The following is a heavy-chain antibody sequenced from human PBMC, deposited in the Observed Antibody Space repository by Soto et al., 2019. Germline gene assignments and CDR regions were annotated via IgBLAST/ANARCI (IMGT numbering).Heavy chain of an antibody. CDR2: MNPNSGHS. D-gene: IGHD3-10*02. V-gene: IGHV1-8*01. CDR1: GYTFTSYD. Sequence: QVQLVQSGAEVKKPGASVKVSCKASGYTFTSYDINWVRQATGQGLEWMGWMNPNSGHSGYAQKFQDRVXXTXHXXISTAYMEVSSLISEGTAVYYCAGAPADVQDAFDIWGQGTMVTVSS. CDR3: AGAPADVQDAFDI. J-gene: IGHJ3*02.